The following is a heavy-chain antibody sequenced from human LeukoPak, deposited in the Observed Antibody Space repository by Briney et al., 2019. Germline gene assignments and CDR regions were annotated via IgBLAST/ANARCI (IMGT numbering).Heavy chain of an antibody. V-gene: IGHV4-59*08. D-gene: IGHD3-22*01. Sequence: PSETLSLTCTVSGGSISSYYWSWIRQPPGKGLEWIGYIYYSGSTNYNPSLKSRVTISVDTSKNQFSLKLSSVTAADTAVYYCARRRGGYYDSSGYYHAFDIWGQGTMVTVSS. CDR1: GGSISSYY. CDR3: ARRRGGYYDSSGYYHAFDI. J-gene: IGHJ3*02. CDR2: IYYSGST.